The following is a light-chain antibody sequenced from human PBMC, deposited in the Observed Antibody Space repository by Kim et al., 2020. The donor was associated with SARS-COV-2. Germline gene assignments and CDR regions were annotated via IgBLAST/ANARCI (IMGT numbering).Light chain of an antibody. CDR1: QTVLSSSNNKNT. V-gene: IGKV4-1*01. J-gene: IGKJ2*01. Sequence: RATITCKSSQTVLSSSNNKNTLAWYQQKSGQPPKLLIYCASTRESGVPDRFSGSGSGTDFTLTISSLQAEDVAVYYCQQYYNPPYTFGQGTKLES. CDR2: CAS. CDR3: QQYYNPPYT.